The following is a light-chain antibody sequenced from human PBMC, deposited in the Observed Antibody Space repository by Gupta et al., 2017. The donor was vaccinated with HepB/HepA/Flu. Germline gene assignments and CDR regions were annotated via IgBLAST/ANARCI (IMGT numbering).Light chain of an antibody. Sequence: SASVGDRVTITCRASQSISSYLNWYQQKPGKAPKLLIYAASSLKSGVPSRFSGSGSGTDFTLTISSLQPEDFATYYCQQSDSTPWTFGQGTKVEIK. V-gene: IGKV1-39*01. J-gene: IGKJ1*01. CDR2: AAS. CDR3: QQSDSTPWT. CDR1: QSISSY.